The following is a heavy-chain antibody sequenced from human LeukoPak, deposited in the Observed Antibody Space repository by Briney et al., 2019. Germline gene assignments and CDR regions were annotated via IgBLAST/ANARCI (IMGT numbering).Heavy chain of an antibody. CDR1: VYTFTGYY. Sequence: SVNVSCKASVYTFTGYYMHLVRQAPGQRLEWMGWINPNNGGTNYAQKLQGRATMTRDTSIRTAYMELSRLRSDDTAVYYCASPSFESGSYYYFDSWGQGTLVTVSS. CDR3: ASPSFESGSYYYFDS. D-gene: IGHD1-26*01. V-gene: IGHV1-2*02. J-gene: IGHJ4*02. CDR2: INPNNGGT.